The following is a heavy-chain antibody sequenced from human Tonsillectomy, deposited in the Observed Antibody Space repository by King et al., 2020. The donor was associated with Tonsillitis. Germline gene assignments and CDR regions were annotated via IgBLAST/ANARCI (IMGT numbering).Heavy chain of an antibody. D-gene: IGHD1-26*01. CDR1: GGSFSGYY. J-gene: IGHJ6*03. CDR2: INHSGST. V-gene: IGHV4-34*01. Sequence: VQLQQWGAGLLKPSETLSRTCAVYGGSFSGYYWSWIRQPPGKGLEWIGEINHSGSTNYNPSLKSRVTISVDTSKNQFSLKLSPVTAADTAVYYCARGEVGATSSYYYYYMDVWDKGTTVTVSS. CDR3: ARGEVGATSSYYYYYMDV.